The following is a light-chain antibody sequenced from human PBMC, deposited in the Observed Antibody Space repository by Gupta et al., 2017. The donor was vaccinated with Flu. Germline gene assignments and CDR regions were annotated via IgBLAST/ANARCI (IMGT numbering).Light chain of an antibody. J-gene: IGLJ3*02. V-gene: IGLV6-57*03. CDR2: EDN. CDR1: GGYIASDY. CDR3: QSYDSSLRWV. Sequence: NFLLTQPHSVSVSLRMTITISCTRTGGYIASDYVQWYQQRPGSAPTTVICEDNQRPSGVPDRFSGSIDSSSNSALLTITGLKTEDEADYYCQSYDSSLRWVLGGGTKLTVI.